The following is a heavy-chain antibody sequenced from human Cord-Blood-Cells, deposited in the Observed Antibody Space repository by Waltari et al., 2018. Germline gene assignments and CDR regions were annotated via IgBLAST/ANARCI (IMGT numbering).Heavy chain of an antibody. J-gene: IGHJ4*02. V-gene: IGHV3-23*01. Sequence: EVQLLESGGGLVQPGGSLSLSCAASGFTFSSYAMSWVRQAPGKGLEWVSAISGSGGSTYYADSVKGRFTISRDNSKNTLYLQMNSLRAEDTAVYYCAEGRFGGQYFDYWGQGTLVTVSS. CDR2: ISGSGGST. D-gene: IGHD3-10*01. CDR3: AEGRFGGQYFDY. CDR1: GFTFSSYA.